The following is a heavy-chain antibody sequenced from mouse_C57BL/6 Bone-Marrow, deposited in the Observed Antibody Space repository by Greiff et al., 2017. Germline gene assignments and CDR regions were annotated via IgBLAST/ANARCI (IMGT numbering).Heavy chain of an antibody. Sequence: VQLQQSGAELVRPGASVKLSCKASGYTFTDYYINWVKQRPGQGLEWIARIYPGSGNTYYNEKFKGKATLTAEKSSSTAYMQLSSLTSEDSAVYFCARPTTVTWFAYWGQGTLVTVSA. V-gene: IGHV1-76*01. CDR1: GYTFTDYY. CDR2: IYPGSGNT. CDR3: ARPTTVTWFAY. D-gene: IGHD1-1*01. J-gene: IGHJ3*01.